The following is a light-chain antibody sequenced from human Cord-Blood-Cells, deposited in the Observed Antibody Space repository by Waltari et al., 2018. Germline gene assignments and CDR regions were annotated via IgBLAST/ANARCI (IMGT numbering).Light chain of an antibody. CDR1: QSVSSSY. CDR2: GAS. J-gene: IGKJ1*01. Sequence: EIVLTQSPGTLSLSPGERATFSCRASQSVSSSYLAWYQQKPGQAPRLLIYGASSRATGIPDRCSGSGSGTDFTLTISRLEPEDFAVYYCQQYGSSRLTFGQGTKVEIK. V-gene: IGKV3-20*01. CDR3: QQYGSSRLT.